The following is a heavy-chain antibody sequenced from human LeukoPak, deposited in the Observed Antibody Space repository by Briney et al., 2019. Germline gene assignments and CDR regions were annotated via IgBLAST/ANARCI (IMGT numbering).Heavy chain of an antibody. D-gene: IGHD3-3*01. CDR3: ARGVVFGSSGGWFDP. J-gene: IGHJ5*02. V-gene: IGHV3-48*04. CDR2: ISSSTI. Sequence: GGSLRLSCVASGFTFSSYSMNWVRQAPGKGLEWVSYISSSTIYYADSVKGRFTISRDNAKNSLYLQMNSLRAEDTAVYYCARGVVFGSSGGWFDPWGQGTLVTVSS. CDR1: GFTFSSYS.